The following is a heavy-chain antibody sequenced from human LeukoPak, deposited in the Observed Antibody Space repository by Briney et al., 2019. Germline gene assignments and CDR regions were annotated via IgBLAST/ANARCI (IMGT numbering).Heavy chain of an antibody. Sequence: GGSLRPSCAASGFTFSSYSMNWVRQAPGKGLEWVSSISSSSSYIYYADSVKGRFTNSRDNAKNSLYLQMNSLRAEDTAVYYCARDGDIVVVPAAIQRNYYYYGMDVWGKGTTVTVSS. CDR3: ARDGDIVVVPAAIQRNYYYYGMDV. V-gene: IGHV3-21*01. J-gene: IGHJ6*04. D-gene: IGHD2-2*01. CDR1: GFTFSSYS. CDR2: ISSSSSYI.